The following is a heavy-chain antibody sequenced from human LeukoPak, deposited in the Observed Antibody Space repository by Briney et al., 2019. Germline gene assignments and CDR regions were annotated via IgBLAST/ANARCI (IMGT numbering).Heavy chain of an antibody. Sequence: ASVKVSCKASGYTFTSYYMHWVRQAPGQGLEWMGIINPSGGSTSYAQKFQGRVTMTRDTSTSTVYMELSSLRSEDTAVYYCASDQQDFWSGYYQKVLDYWGQGTLVTVSS. J-gene: IGHJ4*02. V-gene: IGHV1-46*01. CDR1: GYTFTSYY. CDR3: ASDQQDFWSGYYQKVLDY. CDR2: INPSGGST. D-gene: IGHD3-3*01.